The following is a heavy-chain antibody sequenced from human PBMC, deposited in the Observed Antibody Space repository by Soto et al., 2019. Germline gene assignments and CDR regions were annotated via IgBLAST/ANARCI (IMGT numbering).Heavy chain of an antibody. CDR2: IYHDEST. CDR1: GGSINNSHW. J-gene: IGHJ4*02. Sequence: SETLSLTCAVSGGSINNSHWWGWVRQPPGKGLEWIGEIYHDESTNYNPSLKSRAIISIDKSKNRFSLKVTSVTAADTAVYYCARNREDGSGYSVRFHYWGLGTLAT. D-gene: IGHD3-22*01. V-gene: IGHV4-4*02. CDR3: ARNREDGSGYSVRFHY.